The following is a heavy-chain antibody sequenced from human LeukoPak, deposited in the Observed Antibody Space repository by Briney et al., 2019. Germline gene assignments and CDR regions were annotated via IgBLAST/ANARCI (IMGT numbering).Heavy chain of an antibody. V-gene: IGHV4-34*01. D-gene: IGHD6-13*01. CDR2: INHSGST. Sequence: SETLSLTCAVSGGSFSGYYWSWIRQPPGKGLEWIGEINHSGSTNYNPSLKSRVTISVDTSKNQFSLKLSSVTAADTAVYYCARRGSSSFDYWGQGTLVTVSS. CDR3: ARRGSSSFDY. CDR1: GGSFSGYY. J-gene: IGHJ4*02.